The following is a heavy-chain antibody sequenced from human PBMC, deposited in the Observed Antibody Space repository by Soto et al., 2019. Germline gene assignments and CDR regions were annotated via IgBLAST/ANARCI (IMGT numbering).Heavy chain of an antibody. J-gene: IGHJ4*02. V-gene: IGHV4-31*03. CDR1: GGSITTGGYY. CDR3: ARARYSSHYYNDN. Sequence: SETLSLTCSVSGGSITTGGYYWSGIRQHPGKGLEWIGYIYYSGNTYYNPSLKSRVTISLDTSKNQFSLKLSSVTAAYTAVYYCARARYSSHYYNDNSGQGTLVTVSS. D-gene: IGHD6-19*01. CDR2: IYYSGNT.